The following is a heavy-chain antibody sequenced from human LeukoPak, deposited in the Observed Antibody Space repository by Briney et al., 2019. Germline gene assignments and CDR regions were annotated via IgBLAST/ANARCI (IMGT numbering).Heavy chain of an antibody. Sequence: SETLSLTCAVSGYSITSGYYWGWIRQPPGKGLEWIGSVYHSGSTYYNPSLKSRVTMSADTSKNQFSLKLNSVTAADTAVYYCARDSDGAYDLVDYWGQGTLVTVSS. J-gene: IGHJ4*02. CDR1: GYSITSGYY. CDR3: ARDSDGAYDLVDY. V-gene: IGHV4-38-2*02. D-gene: IGHD4-17*01. CDR2: VYHSGST.